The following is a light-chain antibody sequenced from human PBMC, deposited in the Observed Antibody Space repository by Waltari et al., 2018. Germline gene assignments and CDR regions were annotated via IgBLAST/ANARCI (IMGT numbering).Light chain of an antibody. Sequence: IVLTQSPGTLSLSPGERATLSCRASQSVDTNYLAWYQQRPGQAPRLLIYGTFNRATCIPDRFSGSGSGTDFTLRITRLEPEDSAIYYCQQYSSASLTFGGGTKMEI. J-gene: IGKJ4*01. CDR2: GTF. V-gene: IGKV3-20*01. CDR3: QQYSSASLT. CDR1: QSVDTNY.